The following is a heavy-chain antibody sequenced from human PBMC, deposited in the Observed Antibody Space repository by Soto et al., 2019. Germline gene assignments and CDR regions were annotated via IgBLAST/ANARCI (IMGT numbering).Heavy chain of an antibody. V-gene: IGHV1-46*01. D-gene: IGHD3-22*01. J-gene: IGHJ4*02. CDR2: INPSGGST. CDR3: ARDNPSYDSSGYPDY. Sequence: PGASVKVSCKASGYTFTSYYMHWVRQAPGQGLEWMGIINPSGGSTSYAQKFQGRVTMTRDTSTSTVYMELSSLRSEDTAVYYCARDNPSYDSSGYPDYWGQGTLVTVS. CDR1: GYTFTSYY.